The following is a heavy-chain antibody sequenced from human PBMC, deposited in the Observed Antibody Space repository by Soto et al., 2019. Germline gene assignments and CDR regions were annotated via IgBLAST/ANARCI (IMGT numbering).Heavy chain of an antibody. CDR3: ARGNCNYVSWFDT. J-gene: IGHJ5*02. V-gene: IGHV1-18*04. CDR2: ISAYNGNT. D-gene: IGHD1-7*01. Sequence: ASVKVSCKASGYTFTSYGISWVRQAPGQGLEWMGWISAYNGNTNYAQKLQGRVTMTTDTSTSTAYIELRSLRSDDTAVYCCARGNCNYVSWFDTWGQGTLVTVSS. CDR1: GYTFTSYG.